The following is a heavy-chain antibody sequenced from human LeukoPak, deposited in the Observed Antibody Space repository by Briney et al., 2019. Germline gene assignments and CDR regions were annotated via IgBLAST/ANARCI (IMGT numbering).Heavy chain of an antibody. CDR1: GGSISSGSYY. J-gene: IGHJ4*02. V-gene: IGHV4-61*02. D-gene: IGHD6-13*01. CDR3: ARSYSSSWYDY. Sequence: SETLSPTCTVSGGSISSGSYYWSWIRQPAGKGLEWIGRIYTSGSTNYNPSLKSRVTISVDTSKNQFSLKLSSVTAADTAVYYCARSYSSSWYDYWGQGTLVTVSS. CDR2: IYTSGST.